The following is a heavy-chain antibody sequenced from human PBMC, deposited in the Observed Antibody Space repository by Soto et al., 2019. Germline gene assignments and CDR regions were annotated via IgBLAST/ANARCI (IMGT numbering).Heavy chain of an antibody. CDR3: AKGGRQWLVTSDFNY. CDR2: VSHDGRNT. CDR1: GFTFSDYA. V-gene: IGHV3-30*18. Sequence: VQLVESGGGVVQPGRSLRLSCAASGFTFSDYAMYWVRQAPGKGLEWVAVVSHDGRNTHYADSVKGRFTISRDSSKSTVSLEMTSLRAEDTAVYYCAKGGRQWLVTSDFNYWGQGALVTVSS. J-gene: IGHJ4*02. D-gene: IGHD6-19*01.